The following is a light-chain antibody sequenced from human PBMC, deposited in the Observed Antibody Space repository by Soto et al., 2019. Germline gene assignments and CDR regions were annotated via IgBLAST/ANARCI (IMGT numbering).Light chain of an antibody. V-gene: IGKV1D-12*01. J-gene: IGKJ4*01. CDR3: QQANSFPLT. CDR1: QHIGSW. Sequence: DVQMTQSPSSVSASVGDRGTITCRASQHIGSWLAWYQQKPGRAPKLLIYAASRLQGGVPSRFSGSGSGTDFTLTIRSLQPEDFATYFCQQANSFPLTFGGGTKVEIK. CDR2: AAS.